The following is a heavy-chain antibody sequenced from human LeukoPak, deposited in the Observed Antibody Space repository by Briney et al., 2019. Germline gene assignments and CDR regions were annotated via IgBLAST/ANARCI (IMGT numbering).Heavy chain of an antibody. CDR2: MNPNSGNT. D-gene: IGHD2-15*01. CDR1: GXTFTSYD. J-gene: IGHJ4*02. V-gene: IGHV1-8*01. CDR3: ASSVYCSGGSCYSSFDY. Sequence: ASVKVSCXAXGXTFTSYDINWVRQATGQGLEWMGWMNPNSGNTAYAQKFQGRVTMTRNTSISTAYMELSSLRSEDTAVYYCASSVYCSGGSCYSSFDYWGQGTLVTVSS.